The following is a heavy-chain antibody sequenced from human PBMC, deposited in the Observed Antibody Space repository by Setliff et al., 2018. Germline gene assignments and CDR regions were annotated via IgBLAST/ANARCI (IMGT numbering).Heavy chain of an antibody. CDR3: ARDGVNYYDSSGYYLNHAFDI. Sequence: ASVKVSCKASGGTFSSYAISWVRQAPGQGLEWMGGIIPIFGTANYAQKFQGRVTITADESTSTAYMELSSLRSEDTAVYYCARDGVNYYDSSGYYLNHAFDIWGQGTMVTVSS. V-gene: IGHV1-69*13. CDR1: GGTFSSYA. J-gene: IGHJ3*02. D-gene: IGHD3-22*01. CDR2: IIPIFGTA.